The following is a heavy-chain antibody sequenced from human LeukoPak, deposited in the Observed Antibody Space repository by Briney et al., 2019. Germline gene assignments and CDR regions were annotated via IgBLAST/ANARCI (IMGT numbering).Heavy chain of an antibody. Sequence: GGSLRLSCAASGFTFSSYWMHWVRQAPGKGLEWVANIKQDGSDKYYVDSVKGRFSISRDNAKNSLYLEMNSLRAEDTAVYYCTRGHLNSWGQGTLVTVSS. CDR1: GFTFSSYW. J-gene: IGHJ4*02. CDR3: TRGHLNS. CDR2: IKQDGSDK. V-gene: IGHV3-7*02.